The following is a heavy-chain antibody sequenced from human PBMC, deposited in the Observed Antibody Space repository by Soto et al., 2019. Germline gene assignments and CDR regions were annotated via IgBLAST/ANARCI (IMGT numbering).Heavy chain of an antibody. CDR2: IYHSGST. D-gene: IGHD3-9*01. CDR1: GGSISSGGYS. V-gene: IGHV4-30-2*01. CDR3: ARVIILTGYYGWFDP. Sequence: SETLSLTCAVSGGSISSGGYSWSWIRQPPGKGLEWIGYIYHSGSTYYNPSLKSRVTISVDRSKNQFSLKLSSVTAADTAVYYCARVIILTGYYGWFDPWGQGTLGTVSA. J-gene: IGHJ5*02.